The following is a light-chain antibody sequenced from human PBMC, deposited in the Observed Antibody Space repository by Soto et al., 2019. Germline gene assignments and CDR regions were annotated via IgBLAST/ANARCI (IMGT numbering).Light chain of an antibody. V-gene: IGKV3-20*01. Sequence: DIVLTQSPGTLSFSPGERATLSCRASQSVSSTFFAGYQQKPGQAPRLLMFGASNRATGIPDRFRGSGSGTDFTLTISSLEPEDFAMYYCQQYGTSPRGTFGQGTKVEVK. CDR3: QQYGTSPRGT. J-gene: IGKJ1*01. CDR1: QSVSSTF. CDR2: GAS.